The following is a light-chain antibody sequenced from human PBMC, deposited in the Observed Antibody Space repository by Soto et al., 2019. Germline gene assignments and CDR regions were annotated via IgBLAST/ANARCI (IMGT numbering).Light chain of an antibody. CDR3: QQCYSSPRT. V-gene: IGKV1-39*01. J-gene: IGKJ1*01. Sequence: DIPMTQSPSTLSAGVGDRVTITCRASQRISTYLNWYQQKPGKAPTLLIYAASSLQSGVPSRFSGVGSGTDFTLTINTLQPEDFATYFCQQCYSSPRTFGQGTKVEIK. CDR2: AAS. CDR1: QRISTY.